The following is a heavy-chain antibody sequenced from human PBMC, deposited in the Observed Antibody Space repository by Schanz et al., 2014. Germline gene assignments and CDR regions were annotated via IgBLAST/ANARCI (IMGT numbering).Heavy chain of an antibody. D-gene: IGHD3-10*01. CDR2: ISYSGST. CDR3: ALREKPYGPFAS. Sequence: QVQLQESGPGLVKPSQTLSLTCTVSGGSVSSGGDYWSWIRQHPGKGLEWIGFISYSGSTYYNPSLKSRVTISVDRSKNHFSLRLDSVTAADTAVYYCALREKPYGPFASWGQGALVTVSS. V-gene: IGHV4-31*09. J-gene: IGHJ4*02. CDR1: GGSVSSGGDY.